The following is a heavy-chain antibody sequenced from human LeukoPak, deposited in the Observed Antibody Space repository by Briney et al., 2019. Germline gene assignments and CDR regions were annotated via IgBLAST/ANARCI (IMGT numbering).Heavy chain of an antibody. CDR1: GYTFTSYG. V-gene: IGHV1-69*06. D-gene: IGHD3-22*01. CDR2: IIPIFGTA. J-gene: IGHJ4*02. CDR3: ATDDSSGYYEFDY. Sequence: SVRVSCKASGYTFTSYGISWVRQAPGQGLEWMGGIIPIFGTANYAQKFQGRVTMTEDTSTDTAYMELSSLRSEDTAVYYCATDDSSGYYEFDYWGQGTLVTVSS.